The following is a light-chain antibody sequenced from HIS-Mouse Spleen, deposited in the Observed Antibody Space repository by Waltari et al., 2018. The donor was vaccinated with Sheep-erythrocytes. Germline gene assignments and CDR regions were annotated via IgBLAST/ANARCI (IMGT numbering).Light chain of an antibody. CDR3: CSYAGSYNHV. CDR1: SSDVGGLND. J-gene: IGLJ1*01. V-gene: IGLV2-11*01. CDR2: DVS. Sequence: QSALTQPRSVSGSPGQSVTISCTGTSSDVGGLNDVSWYQQHPGKAPKLMIYDVSKRPSGVPDRFSGSKSGNTASLTISGLQAEDEADYYCCSYAGSYNHVFATGTKVTVL.